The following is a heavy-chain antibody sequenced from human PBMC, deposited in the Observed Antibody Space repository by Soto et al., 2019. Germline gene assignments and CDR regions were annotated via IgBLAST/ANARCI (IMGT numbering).Heavy chain of an antibody. V-gene: IGHV3-30*18. CDR1: GFTFSSYG. CDR2: ISYDGSNK. Sequence: QVQLVESGGGVVQPGRSLRLSCAASGFTFSSYGMHWVRQAPGKGLEWVAVISYDGSNKYYADSVKGRFTISRDNSKNTLYLQMNSLGAEDTAVYYCAKDPYSSGVAIDYWGRGTLVTVSS. CDR3: AKDPYSSGVAIDY. D-gene: IGHD3-22*01. J-gene: IGHJ4*02.